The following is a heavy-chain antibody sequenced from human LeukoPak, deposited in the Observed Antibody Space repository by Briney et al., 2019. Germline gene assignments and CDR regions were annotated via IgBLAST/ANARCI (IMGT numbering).Heavy chain of an antibody. D-gene: IGHD1-26*01. V-gene: IGHV4-59*01. CDR1: GGSISCYY. Sequence: SETLSLTCTVSGGSISCYYWSWIRQPPGKGLEWIGYIYYSGSTNYNPSLKSRVTISVDTSKNQFSLKLSSVTAADTAVYYCARRVSGSPFDYWGQGTLVTVSS. J-gene: IGHJ4*02. CDR2: IYYSGST. CDR3: ARRVSGSPFDY.